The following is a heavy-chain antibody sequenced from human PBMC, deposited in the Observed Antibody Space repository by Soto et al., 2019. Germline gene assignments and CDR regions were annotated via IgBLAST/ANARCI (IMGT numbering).Heavy chain of an antibody. D-gene: IGHD2-2*01. CDR2: IWYDGSNK. Sequence: QVQLVESGGGVVQPGRSLRLSCAASGFTFSSYGMHWVRQAPGKGLEWVAVIWYDGSNKYYADSVKGRFTISRDNSKNTLELQMNSLRAEDTAVYYCARDECWGSNTSCQEFDYWGQGTLVTVSS. V-gene: IGHV3-33*01. J-gene: IGHJ4*02. CDR1: GFTFSSYG. CDR3: ARDECWGSNTSCQEFDY.